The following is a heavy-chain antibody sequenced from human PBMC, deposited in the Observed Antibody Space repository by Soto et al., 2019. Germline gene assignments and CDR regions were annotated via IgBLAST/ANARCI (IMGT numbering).Heavy chain of an antibody. CDR2: ISAYNGNT. CDR3: ARETYCSGGSCDWLDY. V-gene: IGHV1-18*01. Sequence: QVQLVQSGAEVKKPGASVKVSCKASGYTFTSYGIIWVRQAPGQGLEWMGWISAYNGNTNYAQKLQGRVTMTTDTYTSTAYMELRSLRADDTAVYYCARETYCSGGSCDWLDYWGQGTLVTVSS. D-gene: IGHD2-15*01. J-gene: IGHJ4*02. CDR1: GYTFTSYG.